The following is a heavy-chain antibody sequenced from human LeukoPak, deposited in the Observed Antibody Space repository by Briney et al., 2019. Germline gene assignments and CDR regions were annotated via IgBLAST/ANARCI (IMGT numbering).Heavy chain of an antibody. V-gene: IGHV4-4*09. CDR2: IYSSGST. CDR1: GGSISSYY. J-gene: IGHJ5*02. Sequence: PSETLSLTCTVSGGSISSYYWSWIRQPPGKGLEWIGYIYSSGSTNYNPSLKSRVTISVDTSKNLFSLRLTSMTASDTAVYYCARHSRGNFPHWFDPWGQGTLVTVSS. D-gene: IGHD1-7*01. CDR3: ARHSRGNFPHWFDP.